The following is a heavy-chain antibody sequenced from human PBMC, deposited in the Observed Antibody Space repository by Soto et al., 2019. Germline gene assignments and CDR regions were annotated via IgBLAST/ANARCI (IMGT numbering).Heavy chain of an antibody. CDR2: IIPIFGTA. Sequence: ASVKVSCKASGGAFSSYSISWVRQAPGQGLEWMGGIIPIFGTANYAQKFQGRVTITADESTSTAYMELSSLRSEDTAVYYCARVFCSGGSCLRGYYYGVYVWGQGTTVTVSS. CDR1: GGAFSSYS. V-gene: IGHV1-69*13. D-gene: IGHD2-15*01. CDR3: ARVFCSGGSCLRGYYYGVYV. J-gene: IGHJ6*02.